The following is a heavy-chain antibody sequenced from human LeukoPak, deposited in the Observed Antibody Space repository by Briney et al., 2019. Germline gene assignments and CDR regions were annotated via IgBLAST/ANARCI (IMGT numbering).Heavy chain of an antibody. J-gene: IGHJ4*02. CDR2: IYSSGST. V-gene: IGHV4-59*01. D-gene: IGHD6-19*01. CDR1: GGSISSYY. Sequence: SETLSLTCTVSGGSISSYYWSWIRQPPGKGLEWIGYIYSSGSTNYNSSPKSRVTISVDTSKNQFSLKLTSVTAADTAVYYCARSGGYSSPQNYWGQGTLVTVSS. CDR3: ARSGGYSSPQNY.